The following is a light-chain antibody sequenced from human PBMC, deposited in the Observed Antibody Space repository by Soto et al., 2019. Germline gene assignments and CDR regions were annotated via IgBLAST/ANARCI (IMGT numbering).Light chain of an antibody. Sequence: EVVMTQSPATLSVSPGERVSLSCGASQSVSNNVAWYRQKPGQAPRLLIYDTSTRATGIPARFSGSGSGTEFTLTISSLQSEDFAVYYCQQYNNWPPITFGQGTRLEIK. V-gene: IGKV3-15*01. CDR2: DTS. CDR3: QQYNNWPPIT. CDR1: QSVSNN. J-gene: IGKJ5*01.